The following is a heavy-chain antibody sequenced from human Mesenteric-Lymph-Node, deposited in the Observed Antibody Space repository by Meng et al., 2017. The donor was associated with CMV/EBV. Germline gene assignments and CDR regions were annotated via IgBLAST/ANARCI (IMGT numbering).Heavy chain of an antibody. Sequence: ESLKISCAASGFTFSRYWMSWVRQAPGKGLEWVATIKHDGSEGYYVDSVKGRFTISRDNARNSVFLQMNSLRAEDTAVYYCAREGSYYYDMDVWGQGTTVTVSS. V-gene: IGHV3-7*01. CDR3: AREGSYYYDMDV. J-gene: IGHJ6*02. CDR2: IKHDGSEG. CDR1: GFTFSRYW. D-gene: IGHD2-15*01.